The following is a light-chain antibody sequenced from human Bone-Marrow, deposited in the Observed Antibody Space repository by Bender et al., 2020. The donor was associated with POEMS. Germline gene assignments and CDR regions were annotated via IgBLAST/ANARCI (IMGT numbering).Light chain of an antibody. V-gene: IGLV1-47*01. Sequence: QSVLTQAPSASWTPGQWVTISCSGSTSNIGTNHLHWYQQLPGMAPKLLISINTQRPSGVPDRFSGSKSGTSASLTIAGLRSEDEADYYCAAWEDSLNGWVFGGGTKLTVL. CDR3: AAWEDSLNGWV. J-gene: IGLJ3*02. CDR2: INT. CDR1: TSNIGTNH.